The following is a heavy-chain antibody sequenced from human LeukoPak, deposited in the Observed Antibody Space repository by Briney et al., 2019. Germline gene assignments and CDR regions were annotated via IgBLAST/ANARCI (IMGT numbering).Heavy chain of an antibody. J-gene: IGHJ3*02. Sequence: SETLSLTCTVSGGSISSSSYYWGWIRQPPGKGLEWIGSIYYSGSTYYNPSLKSRVTISVDTSKNQFSLKLSSVTAADTAVYYCASTPPWDYYDSVGAFDIRGQGTMVTVSS. V-gene: IGHV4-39*07. CDR2: IYYSGST. D-gene: IGHD3-22*01. CDR1: GGSISSSSYY. CDR3: ASTPPWDYYDSVGAFDI.